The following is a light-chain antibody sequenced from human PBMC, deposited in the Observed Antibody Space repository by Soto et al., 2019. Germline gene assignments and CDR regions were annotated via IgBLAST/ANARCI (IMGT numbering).Light chain of an antibody. CDR3: QQYKDYWT. Sequence: DVQMTQSPSTLSASVGDRVTITCRASQSISRWLAWYQQKPGKAPKLLIYETSSLGDGVPSRFTGSGSGTEFSLTITSLQPEDFASYYCQQYKDYWTFGQGTKVDI. CDR2: ETS. V-gene: IGKV1-5*03. J-gene: IGKJ1*01. CDR1: QSISRW.